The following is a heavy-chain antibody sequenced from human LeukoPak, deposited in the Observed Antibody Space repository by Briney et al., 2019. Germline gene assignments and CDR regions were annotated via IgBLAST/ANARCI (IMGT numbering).Heavy chain of an antibody. D-gene: IGHD1-26*01. Sequence: GGSLRLSCAASGFTFSDYYMSWIRQAPGKGLEWVPSITSSGRYIYYADSVKGRFTISRDNSKNTLYLQMNSLRAEDTAVYYCARVAAGIPRLWELPIDYWGQGTLVTVSS. V-gene: IGHV3-11*04. CDR2: ITSSGRYI. CDR3: ARVAAGIPRLWELPIDY. J-gene: IGHJ4*02. CDR1: GFTFSDYY.